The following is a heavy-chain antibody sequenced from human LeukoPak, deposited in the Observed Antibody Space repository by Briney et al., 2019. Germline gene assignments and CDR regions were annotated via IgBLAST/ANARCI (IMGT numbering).Heavy chain of an antibody. V-gene: IGHV5-51*01. D-gene: IGHD4-17*01. Sequence: GESLKISCKGSGYSFTSYWIGWVRQMPGKGLEWLGIIYPDDSDTRYSPSFQGQVTISADKSISTAYLQWSSLKASDTAMYYCARRDYGDSLLTYCFDYWGQGTLVTVSS. CDR3: ARRDYGDSLLTYCFDY. J-gene: IGHJ4*02. CDR1: GYSFTSYW. CDR2: IYPDDSDT.